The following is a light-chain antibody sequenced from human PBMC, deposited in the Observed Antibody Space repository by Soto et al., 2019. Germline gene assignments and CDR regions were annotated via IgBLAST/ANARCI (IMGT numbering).Light chain of an antibody. J-gene: IGLJ2*01. CDR3: SSFTSSNTVI. CDR1: SSDVGGYNY. V-gene: IGLV2-14*03. CDR2: DVS. Sequence: QSALTQPASVSGSPGQSITISCTGTSSDVGGYNYVSWYQQHPGKAPKLMIYDVSNRPSGVSNRFSGSKSGNTASLTISGLQAEDDADYYCSSFTSSNTVIFDGGTKLTVL.